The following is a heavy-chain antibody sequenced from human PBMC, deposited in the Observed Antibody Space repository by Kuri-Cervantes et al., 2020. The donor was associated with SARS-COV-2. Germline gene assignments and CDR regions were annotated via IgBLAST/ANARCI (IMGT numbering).Heavy chain of an antibody. D-gene: IGHD2-15*01. Sequence: GSLRLSCTVSGGSISSYYWSWIRQPAGKGLEWIGRIYTSGSTNYNPSLKSRVTMSVDTSKNQFSLKLSSVTAADTAVYYCARVAVVVVAADWYFDLWGRGTLVTVSS. CDR1: GGSISSYY. V-gene: IGHV4-4*07. CDR3: ARVAVVVVAADWYFDL. J-gene: IGHJ2*01. CDR2: IYTSGST.